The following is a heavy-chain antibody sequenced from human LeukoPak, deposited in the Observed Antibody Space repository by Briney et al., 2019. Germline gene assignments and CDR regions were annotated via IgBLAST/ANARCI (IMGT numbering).Heavy chain of an antibody. CDR3: ARLGDSSGYYYYYYMDV. J-gene: IGHJ6*03. Sequence: PSETLSLTCTVSGGSISSSSHYWGWIRQPPGKGLEWIGSIYYSGSTYYNPSLKSRVTISVDTSKNQFSLKLSSVTAADTAVYYCARLGDSSGYYYYYYMDVWGKGTTVTISS. CDR1: GGSISSSSHY. V-gene: IGHV4-39*07. CDR2: IYYSGST. D-gene: IGHD3-22*01.